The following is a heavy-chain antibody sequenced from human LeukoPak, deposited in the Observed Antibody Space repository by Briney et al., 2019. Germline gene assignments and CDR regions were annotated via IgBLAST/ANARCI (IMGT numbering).Heavy chain of an antibody. CDR3: ARDGGGYYAYAFDI. D-gene: IGHD3-3*01. CDR1: GGSISSGGYS. Sequence: SETLSLTCAASGGSISSGGYSWSWIRQPPGKGLEWIGYIYHSGSTYYNPSLKSRVTISVDRSKNQFSLKLSSVTAADTAVYYCARDGGGYYAYAFDIWGQRTMVTVSS. V-gene: IGHV4-30-2*01. J-gene: IGHJ3*02. CDR2: IYHSGST.